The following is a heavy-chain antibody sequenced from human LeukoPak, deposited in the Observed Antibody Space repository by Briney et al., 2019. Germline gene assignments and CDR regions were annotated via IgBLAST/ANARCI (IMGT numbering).Heavy chain of an antibody. D-gene: IGHD3-10*01. V-gene: IGHV4-39*01. J-gene: IGHJ6*03. Sequence: PSETLSLTCTVSGCSISSSSYYWGWIRQPPGKGLEWIGSIYYSGSTYYNPSLKSRVTISVDTSKNQFSLKLSSVTAADTAVYYCARRLTFGGYYMDVWGKGTTVTVSS. CDR2: IYYSGST. CDR3: ARRLTFGGYYMDV. CDR1: GCSISSSSYY.